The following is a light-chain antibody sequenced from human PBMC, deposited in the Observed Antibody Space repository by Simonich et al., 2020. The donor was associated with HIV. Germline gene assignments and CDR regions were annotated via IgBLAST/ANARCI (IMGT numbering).Light chain of an antibody. CDR2: DFS. CDR3: SSYTSSSTWV. Sequence: QSALTQPASVSGSPGQSIPISCTGTSSDVGGYNYVSWYQPHPGKAPKLMIYDFSVRPAVTSIRFAGSKSGNTASLTISGLQAEDEADFYCSSYTSSSTWVFGGGTKVTVL. V-gene: IGLV2-14*03. J-gene: IGLJ3*02. CDR1: SSDVGGYNY.